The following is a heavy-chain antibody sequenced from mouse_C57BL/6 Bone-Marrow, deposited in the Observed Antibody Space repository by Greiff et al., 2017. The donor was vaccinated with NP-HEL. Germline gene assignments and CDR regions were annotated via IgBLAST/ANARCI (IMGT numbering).Heavy chain of an antibody. J-gene: IGHJ4*01. CDR3: ARPRLPLYYAMDY. Sequence: QVQLQQSGAELARPGASVKLSCKASGYTFTSYGISWVKQRPGQGLEWIGEIYPRSGNTYYNEKFKGKATLTADKSSSTAYMELRSLTSEDSAVYVCARPRLPLYYAMDYWGQGTAVTVSS. CDR2: IYPRSGNT. D-gene: IGHD5-5*01. CDR1: GYTFTSYG. V-gene: IGHV1-81*01.